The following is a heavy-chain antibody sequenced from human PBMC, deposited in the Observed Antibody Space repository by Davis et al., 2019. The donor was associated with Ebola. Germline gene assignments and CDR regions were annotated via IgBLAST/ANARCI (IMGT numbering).Heavy chain of an antibody. CDR1: GFTFSSYS. V-gene: IGHV3-21*01. D-gene: IGHD3-22*01. Sequence: GESLKISCAASGFTFSSYSMNWVRQAPGKGLEWVSSISSSSSYIYYADSVKGRFTISRDNAKNSLYLQMNSLRAEDTAVYYCARGPKYYYDSSGYIPWGQGTLVTVSS. CDR3: ARGPKYYYDSSGYIP. CDR2: ISSSSSYI. J-gene: IGHJ5*02.